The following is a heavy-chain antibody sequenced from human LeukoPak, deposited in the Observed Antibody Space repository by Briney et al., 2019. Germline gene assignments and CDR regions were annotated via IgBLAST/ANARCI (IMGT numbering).Heavy chain of an antibody. D-gene: IGHD3-22*01. CDR1: GYSFSSGFY. Sequence: PSETLSLTCSVSGYSFSSGFYWGWIRQPPGKGLEWIGIIFHTGSTYYNPSLKSRVTMSVDTSKNQFSLKLSSVTAADTAFYYCARANYYDTSGYSRGAFDIWGQGTMVTVSS. CDR2: IFHTGST. J-gene: IGHJ3*02. V-gene: IGHV4-38-2*02. CDR3: ARANYYDTSGYSRGAFDI.